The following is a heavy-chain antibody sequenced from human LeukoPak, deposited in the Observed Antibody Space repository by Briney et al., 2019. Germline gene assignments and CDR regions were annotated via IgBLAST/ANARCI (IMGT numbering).Heavy chain of an antibody. D-gene: IGHD4-23*01. CDR3: ARLNYGGNSPDY. CDR2: IFYTGST. CDR1: SGSISTSNYY. J-gene: IGHJ4*02. Sequence: SETLSLTCTVSSGSISTSNYYWGWVRQPPGKALEWIGNIFYTGSTYYSPSLKSRVTISVDTSKNQFSLKLSSVTAADTAVYYCARLNYGGNSPDYWGQGTLVTVSS. V-gene: IGHV4-39*07.